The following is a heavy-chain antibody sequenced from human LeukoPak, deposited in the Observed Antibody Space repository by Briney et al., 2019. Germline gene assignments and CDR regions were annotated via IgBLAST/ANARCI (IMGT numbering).Heavy chain of an antibody. CDR1: GGSISSYY. V-gene: IGHV4-4*07. CDR3: ARQIASAGTAGFDF. J-gene: IGHJ4*02. D-gene: IGHD6-13*01. Sequence: PSETLSLTCTVSGGSISSYYWSRIRQPAGKGLEWIGRIYSTGSTNYNPSLKSRVTMSVDTSKNQFSLRLRSVTAADTAVYYCARQIASAGTAGFDFWGQGALVTVSS. CDR2: IYSTGST.